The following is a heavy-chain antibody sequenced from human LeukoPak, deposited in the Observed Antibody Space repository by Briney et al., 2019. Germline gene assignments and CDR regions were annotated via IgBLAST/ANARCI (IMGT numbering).Heavy chain of an antibody. CDR2: IKQDGSEK. CDR1: GFTFSSYW. CDR3: ARDCSGGSCYGLLGY. V-gene: IGHV3-7*03. D-gene: IGHD2-15*01. J-gene: IGHJ4*02. Sequence: GGSLRLSCAASGFTFSSYWMSWVRQAPGKGLEWVANIKQDGSEKYYVDSVKGRFTISRDNAKNSLYLQMNSLRAEDTAVHYCARDCSGGSCYGLLGYWGQGTLVTVSS.